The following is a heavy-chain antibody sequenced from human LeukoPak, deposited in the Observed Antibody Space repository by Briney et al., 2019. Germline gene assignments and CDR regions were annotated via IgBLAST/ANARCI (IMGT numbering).Heavy chain of an antibody. Sequence: GGSLRLSCAASGFTFSGYNMNWVREAPGKGLECVSSISTTSIYINYADSLRGRFTFSRDNDKNSLYLEMNSLTAEDTAVYFCARGRSSTPPQYFDYWGQGTLVTVSS. CDR1: GFTFSGYN. V-gene: IGHV3-21*01. CDR2: ISTTSIYI. J-gene: IGHJ4*02. D-gene: IGHD6-13*01. CDR3: ARGRSSTPPQYFDY.